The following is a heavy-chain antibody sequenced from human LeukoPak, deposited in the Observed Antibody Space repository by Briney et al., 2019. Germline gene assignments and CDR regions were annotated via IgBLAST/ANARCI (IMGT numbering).Heavy chain of an antibody. CDR2: INHSGST. CDR3: ERGYCSGCSCSVHFDY. J-gene: IGHJ4*02. D-gene: IGHD2-15*01. Sequence: SETLSLTCAVYGGSFSGYYWSWIRQPPGKGLEWIGEINHSGSTNYNPSLKSRVTISVDTSKNQFSLKLSSVTAADTAVYYCERGYCSGCSCSVHFDYWGQETLVTVSA. CDR1: GGSFSGYY. V-gene: IGHV4-34*01.